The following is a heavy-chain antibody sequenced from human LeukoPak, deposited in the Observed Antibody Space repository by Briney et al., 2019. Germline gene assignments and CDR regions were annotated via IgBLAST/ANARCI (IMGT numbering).Heavy chain of an antibody. CDR3: AGGDSSNWFDP. V-gene: IGHV4-4*07. CDR1: GGSISSYY. Sequence: SETLSLTCTVSGGSISSYYWSWIRQPAGKGLEWIGRIYTSGSTNYNPSLKSRVTMSVDTSKNQFSLKLSSATAADTAVYYCAGGDSSNWFDPWGQGTLVTVSS. CDR2: IYTSGST. D-gene: IGHD2-21*01. J-gene: IGHJ5*02.